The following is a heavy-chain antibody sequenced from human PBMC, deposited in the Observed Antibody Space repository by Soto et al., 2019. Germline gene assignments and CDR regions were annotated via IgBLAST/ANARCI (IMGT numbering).Heavy chain of an antibody. CDR2: INHSGST. Sequence: SETPSLTCAVYGGSFSGYYWSWIRQPPGKGLEWIGEINHSGSTNYNPSLKSRVTISVDTSKNQFSLKLSSVTASDTAVYYCATHLIAARLDYWGQGTLVTVSS. D-gene: IGHD6-6*01. V-gene: IGHV4-34*01. CDR1: GGSFSGYY. J-gene: IGHJ4*02. CDR3: ATHLIAARLDY.